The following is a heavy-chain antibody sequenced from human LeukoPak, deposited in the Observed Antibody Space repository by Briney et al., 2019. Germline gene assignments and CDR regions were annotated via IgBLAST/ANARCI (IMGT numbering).Heavy chain of an antibody. CDR3: ARTPTPYCGGDCYDFDY. CDR2: ISSSSSYI. D-gene: IGHD2-21*02. CDR1: GFTFSSYS. Sequence: GGPLRLSCAASGFTFSSYSMNWVRQAPGKGLEWVSSISSSSSYIYYADSVKGRFTISRDNAKNSLYLQMNSLRAEDTAVYYCARTPTPYCGGDCYDFDYWGQGTLVTVSS. J-gene: IGHJ4*02. V-gene: IGHV3-21*01.